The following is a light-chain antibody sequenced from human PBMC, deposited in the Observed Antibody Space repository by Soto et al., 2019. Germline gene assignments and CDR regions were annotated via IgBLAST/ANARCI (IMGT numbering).Light chain of an antibody. J-gene: IGKJ4*01. CDR1: QSLTNSF. V-gene: IGKV3-20*01. CDR3: QQYGRLPLS. CDR2: GAS. Sequence: EILLTQSPGTLSLSPGDRATLSCRASQSLTNSFLAWYQQKPGQTPRLLIYGASFRATDIPDRFSGSGSGTDFTLTISRLEPEGFAVYFCQQYGRLPLSFGGGTKVDIK.